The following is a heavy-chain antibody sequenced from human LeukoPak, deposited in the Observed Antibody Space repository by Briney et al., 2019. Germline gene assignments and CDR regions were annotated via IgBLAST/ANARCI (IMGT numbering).Heavy chain of an antibody. V-gene: IGHV4-39*01. CDR3: ASQSVTSNYGMDV. CDR1: GGSISSSSYY. J-gene: IGHJ6*02. CDR2: IYYSGST. D-gene: IGHD2-21*02. Sequence: SETLSLTCTVSGGSISSSSYYWGWIRQPPGKGLEWIGSIYYSGSTYYNPSLKSRVTISVDTSKNQFSLKLSSVTAADTAVYYCASQSVTSNYGMDVWGQGTTVTVSS.